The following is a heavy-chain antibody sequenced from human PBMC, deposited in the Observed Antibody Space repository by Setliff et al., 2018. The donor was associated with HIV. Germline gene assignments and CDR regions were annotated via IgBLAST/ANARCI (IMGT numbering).Heavy chain of an antibody. J-gene: IGHJ4*02. Sequence: PGGSLRLSCAASGFDFSDYSMNWVRQAPGRGLEWVSAISTSSNYKYYVDSVKGRFTISRDNAENSVYLQMNNLRVEDTAIYFCARGSGFGKAVIVGNYWGQGTLVTVSS. CDR1: GFDFSDYS. D-gene: IGHD2-21*01. CDR2: ISTSSNYK. CDR3: ARGSGFGKAVIVGNY. V-gene: IGHV3-21*06.